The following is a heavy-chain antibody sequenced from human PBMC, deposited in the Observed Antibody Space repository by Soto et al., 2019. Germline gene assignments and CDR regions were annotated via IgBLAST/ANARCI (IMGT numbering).Heavy chain of an antibody. CDR2: ISGSGGST. J-gene: IGHJ4*02. CDR3: AKNIWFGDHADY. CDR1: GFTFSSYA. V-gene: IGHV3-23*01. Sequence: SLRLSCAASGFTFSSYAMSWVRQAPGKGLEWVSAISGSGGSTYYADSVKGRFTISRDNSKNTLYLQMNSLRAEDTAVYYCAKNIWFGDHADYWGQGTLVTVSS. D-gene: IGHD3-10*01.